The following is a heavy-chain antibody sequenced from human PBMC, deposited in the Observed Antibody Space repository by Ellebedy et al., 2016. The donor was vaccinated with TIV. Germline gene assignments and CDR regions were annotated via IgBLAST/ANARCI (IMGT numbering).Heavy chain of an antibody. CDR3: AKDVLRWAFDV. J-gene: IGHJ3*01. Sequence: GGSLRLSXAASGFTFSSYTMSWVRQAPGKGLEWVSAIGASGGDTYYADSVKGRFTISRDNSKNTLYLQINSLRAEDSAVYYCAKDVLRWAFDVWGQGTMVTVSS. CDR1: GFTFSSYT. CDR2: IGASGGDT. D-gene: IGHD4-23*01. V-gene: IGHV3-23*01.